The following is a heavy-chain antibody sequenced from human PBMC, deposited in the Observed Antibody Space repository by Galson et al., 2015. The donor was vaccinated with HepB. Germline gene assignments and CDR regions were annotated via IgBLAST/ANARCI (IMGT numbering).Heavy chain of an antibody. CDR2: INHSGST. Sequence: SETLSLTCAVYGGSFSGYYWSWIRQPPGKGLEWIGEINHSGSTNYNPSLKSRVTISVDTSKNQFSLKLSSVTAADTAVYYCAGGYYDSSGYVYWGQGTLVTVSS. CDR1: GGSFSGYY. J-gene: IGHJ4*02. V-gene: IGHV4-34*01. D-gene: IGHD3-22*01. CDR3: AGGYYDSSGYVY.